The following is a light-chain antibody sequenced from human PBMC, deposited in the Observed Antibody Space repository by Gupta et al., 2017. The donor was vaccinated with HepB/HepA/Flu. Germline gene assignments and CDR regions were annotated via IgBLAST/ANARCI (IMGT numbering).Light chain of an antibody. CDR2: DAS. J-gene: IGKJ4*01. Sequence: DIQMTQSQSSLSASVGDRVTITCQASQDISNYLNWYQQKPGKAPKLLIYDASNLETGVPSRFSGSGSGTDFTVTISSLQPEDIATYYCQQYYNLPLTFGGGTKVEIK. CDR1: QDISNY. CDR3: QQYYNLPLT. V-gene: IGKV1-33*01.